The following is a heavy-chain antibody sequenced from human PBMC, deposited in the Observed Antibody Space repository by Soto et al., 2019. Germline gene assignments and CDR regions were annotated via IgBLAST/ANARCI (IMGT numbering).Heavy chain of an antibody. Sequence: QVQLQESGPGLVKPSETLSLTCNVSGDSISNYYWSWIRQPPGKGLEWIGYIYYRGSTNSNPSLKSRVTISVDTSKNQFSLKLNSVTAADTAVYYCARHLWVGSSWYLGAVDIWGQGTMVTDSS. CDR1: GDSISNYY. V-gene: IGHV4-59*08. CDR3: ARHLWVGSSWYLGAVDI. J-gene: IGHJ3*02. D-gene: IGHD6-13*01. CDR2: IYYRGST.